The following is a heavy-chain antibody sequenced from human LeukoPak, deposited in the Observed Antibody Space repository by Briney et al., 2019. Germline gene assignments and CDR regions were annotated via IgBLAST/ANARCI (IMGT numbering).Heavy chain of an antibody. CDR3: ARLCFISSWYGGFDY. CDR2: MNPNSGNT. V-gene: IGHV1-8*01. CDR1: GYTFTSYD. Sequence: ASVKVSCKASGYTFTSYDINWVRQATGQGLEWMGWMNPNSGNTGYAQKFQGRVTMTRNTSISTAYMELSRLRSEDTAVYYCARLCFISSWYGGFDYWGRGTLVTVSS. D-gene: IGHD6-13*01. J-gene: IGHJ4*02.